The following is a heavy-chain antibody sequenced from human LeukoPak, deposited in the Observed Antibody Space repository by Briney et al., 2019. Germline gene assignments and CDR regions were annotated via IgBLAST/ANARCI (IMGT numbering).Heavy chain of an antibody. CDR2: INGDGSMT. CDR3: ARDIRDYDL. Sequence: GGSLRLSCAASGFTLSSYWVHWVRQAPGKGLVWVSRINGDGSMTNYADSVKGRFTISRDNAKNTVYLEMHSLRAEDTGLYYCARDIRDYDLWGQGTLVTVSS. CDR1: GFTLSSYW. V-gene: IGHV3-74*01. D-gene: IGHD2-21*01. J-gene: IGHJ4*02.